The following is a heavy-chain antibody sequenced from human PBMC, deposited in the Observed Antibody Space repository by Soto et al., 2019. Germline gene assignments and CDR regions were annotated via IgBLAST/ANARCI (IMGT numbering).Heavy chain of an antibody. Sequence: QVQLVESGGGLVQPGGSLRLSCAASGFTFSDYYMSWIRQAPGKGLEWVSYISSSSSYTNYADSVKGRFTISRDNAKNSLYLQMNSLRAEDTAVYYCARPKVPYSYGRLFDYWGQGTLVTVSS. J-gene: IGHJ4*02. D-gene: IGHD5-18*01. CDR2: ISSSSSYT. CDR1: GFTFSDYY. V-gene: IGHV3-11*06. CDR3: ARPKVPYSYGRLFDY.